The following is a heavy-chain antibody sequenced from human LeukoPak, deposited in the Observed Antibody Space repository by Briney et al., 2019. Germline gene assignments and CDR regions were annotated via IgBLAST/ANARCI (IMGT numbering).Heavy chain of an antibody. CDR1: GFTLSSYG. J-gene: IGHJ6*03. Sequence: GGSLRLSCAASGFTLSSYGMHWVRQAPGKGLEWVAFIRYNGNNKYYADSVKGRFTISRDTSKNTLYLQMYSLRSEDTAVYYCAKDGGVRGPDYYYYMDVWGKGTTVTISS. D-gene: IGHD3-10*01. V-gene: IGHV3-30*02. CDR2: IRYNGNNK. CDR3: AKDGGVRGPDYYYYMDV.